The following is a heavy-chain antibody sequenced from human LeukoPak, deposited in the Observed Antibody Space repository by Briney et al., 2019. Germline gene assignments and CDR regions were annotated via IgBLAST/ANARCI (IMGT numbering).Heavy chain of an antibody. V-gene: IGHV1-69*04. CDR3: AREYYDILTGYRRDAFDI. CDR2: IIPILGIA. Sequence: SVKASCKASGGTFSSYAISWVRQAPGQGLEWMGRIIPILGIANYAQKFQGRVTITADKSTSTAYMELSSLRSEDTAVYYCAREYYDILTGYRRDAFDIWGQGTIVTVSS. J-gene: IGHJ3*02. D-gene: IGHD3-9*01. CDR1: GGTFSSYA.